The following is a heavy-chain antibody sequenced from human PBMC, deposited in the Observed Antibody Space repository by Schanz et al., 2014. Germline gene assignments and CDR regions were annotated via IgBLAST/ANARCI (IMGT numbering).Heavy chain of an antibody. J-gene: IGHJ4*02. Sequence: EVQLVESGGGLVQPGGSLRLSCAASGFTFSGYWMSLVRQAPGEGLVWVANIKLDGSEKYYVDSVKGRFTISRDNAKNSLYLQMNSLTAEDTAVYYCAKYGTGKGVSFEYWGQGTLVTVSS. CDR1: GFTFSGYW. CDR3: AKYGTGKGVSFEY. V-gene: IGHV3-7*01. D-gene: IGHD1-26*01. CDR2: IKLDGSEK.